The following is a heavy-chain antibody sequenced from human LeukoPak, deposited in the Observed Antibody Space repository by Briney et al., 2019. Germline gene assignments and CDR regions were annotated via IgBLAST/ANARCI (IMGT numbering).Heavy chain of an antibody. Sequence: GGSLRLSCEATGFVFYDYAMHWVRQVPGKGLEWVSGISWNSGDIAYADSVKGRFTISRDNAKNSLYLQMNSLKPEDTALYYCARAQSKESDDSGSFYRHFDYWGRGTLVTVSS. CDR2: ISWNSGDI. D-gene: IGHD3-10*01. CDR3: ARAQSKESDDSGSFYRHFDY. V-gene: IGHV3-9*01. J-gene: IGHJ4*02. CDR1: GFVFYDYA.